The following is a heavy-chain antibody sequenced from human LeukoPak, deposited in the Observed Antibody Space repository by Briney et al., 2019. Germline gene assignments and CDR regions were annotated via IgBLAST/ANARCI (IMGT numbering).Heavy chain of an antibody. D-gene: IGHD1-26*01. V-gene: IGHV4-59*01. Sequence: SGTLSLTCTVSGGSISSYYWSWIRQPPGKGLEWIGYIYYSGSTNYNPSLKSRVTISVDTSKNQFSLKLSSVTAADTAVYYCARARGSSVDYWGQGTLVTVSS. CDR1: GGSISSYY. CDR2: IYYSGST. CDR3: ARARGSSVDY. J-gene: IGHJ4*02.